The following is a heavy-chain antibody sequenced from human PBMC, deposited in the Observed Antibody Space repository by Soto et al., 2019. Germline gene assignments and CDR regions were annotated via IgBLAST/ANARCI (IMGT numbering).Heavy chain of an antibody. D-gene: IGHD6-13*01. V-gene: IGHV1-69*06. Sequence: SVKVSCKASGGTFSSYAISWVRQAPGQGLEWMGGIIPIFGTANYAQKFQGRVTITADKSTSTAYMELSSLRSEDTAVYYCARGSPGIAAAGRVYDYYYGMDVWGQGTKVTVS. CDR2: IIPIFGTA. CDR1: GGTFSSYA. J-gene: IGHJ6*02. CDR3: ARGSPGIAAAGRVYDYYYGMDV.